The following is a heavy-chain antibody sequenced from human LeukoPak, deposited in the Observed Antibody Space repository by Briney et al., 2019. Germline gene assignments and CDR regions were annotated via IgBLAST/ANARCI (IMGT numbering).Heavy chain of an antibody. Sequence: PSETLSLTCTVSGDSLSSDAYYWNWVRQLPGKGLEWIGHFHSIGRAYYTPSLTSRVSMSVDTSKNQFSLKLTSVTAADTAVYYCARDTYNSPLSMDVWGQGTTVTVSS. V-gene: IGHV4-31*03. D-gene: IGHD1-14*01. CDR3: ARDTYNSPLSMDV. J-gene: IGHJ6*02. CDR2: FHSIGRA. CDR1: GDSLSSDAYY.